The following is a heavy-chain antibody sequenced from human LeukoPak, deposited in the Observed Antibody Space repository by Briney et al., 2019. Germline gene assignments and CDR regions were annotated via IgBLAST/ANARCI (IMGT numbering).Heavy chain of an antibody. CDR1: GYTFTGYY. CDR2: INPNSGGT. J-gene: IGHJ4*02. Sequence: GASVKLSCKASGYTFTGYYMNWVRQAPGQGLEWVGWINPNSGGTNYAQKFQGRVTMTRDTSISTAYTELSRLRSDNTAMYYCARGGRGYDILTIDYWGQGTLVTASS. V-gene: IGHV1-2*02. D-gene: IGHD3-9*01. CDR3: ARGGRGYDILTIDY.